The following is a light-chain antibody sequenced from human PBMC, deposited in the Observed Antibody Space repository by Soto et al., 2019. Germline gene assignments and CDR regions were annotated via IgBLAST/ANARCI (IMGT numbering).Light chain of an antibody. J-gene: IGKJ4*01. CDR2: AAS. CDR1: QGISSY. CDR3: QQYYSYPQLT. Sequence: AIRMTQSPSSFSASTGDRVTITCRASQGISSYLAWYQQKPGKAPNLLIYAASTLQSGVPSRFSGSGSGTDFTLTINCLQSEDFATYYCQQYYSYPQLTFGGGTKVEIK. V-gene: IGKV1-8*01.